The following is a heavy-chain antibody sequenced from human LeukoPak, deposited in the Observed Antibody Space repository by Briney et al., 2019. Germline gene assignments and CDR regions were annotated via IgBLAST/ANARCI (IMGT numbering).Heavy chain of an antibody. CDR3: AREGFYDFWSGYYLIDY. D-gene: IGHD3-3*01. Sequence: GGSLRLSCAVSGFTFSSYWMNWVRQAPGKGLEWVANIKQDGSEKYYVDSVKGRFTISRDNAENSLYLQMNSLRVEDTAVYYCAREGFYDFWSGYYLIDYWGQGTLVTVSS. CDR1: GFTFSSYW. CDR2: IKQDGSEK. V-gene: IGHV3-7*01. J-gene: IGHJ4*02.